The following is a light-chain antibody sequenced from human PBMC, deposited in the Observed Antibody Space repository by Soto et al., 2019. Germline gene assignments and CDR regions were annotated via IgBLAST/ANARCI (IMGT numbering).Light chain of an antibody. J-gene: IGLJ1*01. CDR1: SSNIGAGYD. CDR2: DVA. CDR3: CSYAGGYTYL. V-gene: IGLV1-40*01. Sequence: QSVLTQPPSVSGAPGQRVTISCTGSSSNIGAGYDVHWYQQRPGTAPKLMIYDVARWPSGVPDRFSGSKSGNTASLTISGLQAEDEADYFCCSYAGGYTYLFGTGTKLTVL.